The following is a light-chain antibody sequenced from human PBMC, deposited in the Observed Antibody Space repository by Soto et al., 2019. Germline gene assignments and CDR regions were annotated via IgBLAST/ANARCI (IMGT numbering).Light chain of an antibody. V-gene: IGKV3-11*01. CDR3: QQRSNWPPWT. J-gene: IGKJ1*01. CDR2: DAS. Sequence: EIVLTQSPATLSLSPGDRATLSCRASQSVSSYLAWSQQKPGQAPRLLIYDASNRATGIPARFSGSGSGTDFTLTISSLEPEDSAVYYCQQRSNWPPWTFGQGTKVEIK. CDR1: QSVSSY.